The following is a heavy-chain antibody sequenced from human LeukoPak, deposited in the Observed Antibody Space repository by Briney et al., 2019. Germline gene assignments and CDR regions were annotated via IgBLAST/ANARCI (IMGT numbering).Heavy chain of an antibody. CDR1: GSTFSSYW. Sequence: PGGSLRLSCAASGSTFSSYWMTWVRQAPGKGLEWVASIKQDGNEKYYVDSVKGRFTISRDNARNSLYLQMSSLRADDTAVYYCARDGAFRIYDYWGQGTLVTVSS. J-gene: IGHJ4*02. CDR3: ARDGAFRIYDY. V-gene: IGHV3-7*01. D-gene: IGHD3-3*02. CDR2: IKQDGNEK.